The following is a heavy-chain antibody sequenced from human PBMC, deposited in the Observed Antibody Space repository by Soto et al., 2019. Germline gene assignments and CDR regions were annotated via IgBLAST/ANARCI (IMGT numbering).Heavy chain of an antibody. V-gene: IGHV3-33*03. CDR2: ILFDGNKK. J-gene: IGHJ4*02. Sequence: WCSPKLCCASSGVIVCVSVIDLSLQTTDKGMEWVAVILFDGNKKYYADSVKGRFTISRDNSKNTLYLQMNSLRAGDTAVYYCAKDGSQTISGSYLSSWGQGSLVTVSS. D-gene: IGHD1-26*01. CDR3: AKDGSQTISGSYLSS. CDR1: GVIVCVSV.